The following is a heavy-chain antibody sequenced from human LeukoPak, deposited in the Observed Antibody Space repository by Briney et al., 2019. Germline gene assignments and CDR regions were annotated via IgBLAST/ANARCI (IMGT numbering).Heavy chain of an antibody. Sequence: ASVKVSCKASGYTFTSYGISWVRQAPGQGLEWMGWISAYNGNTNYAQKLQGRVTMTTDTSTSTAYMELRSLRSDDTAVYYCARGEGTKNYYGSGWYYYYYGMDVWGKGTTVTASS. D-gene: IGHD3-10*01. CDR2: ISAYNGNT. CDR1: GYTFTSYG. J-gene: IGHJ6*04. V-gene: IGHV1-18*04. CDR3: ARGEGTKNYYGSGWYYYYYGMDV.